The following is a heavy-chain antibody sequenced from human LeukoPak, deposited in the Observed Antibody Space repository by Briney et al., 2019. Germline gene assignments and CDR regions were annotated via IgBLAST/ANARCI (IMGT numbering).Heavy chain of an antibody. J-gene: IGHJ5*02. CDR1: GFTSSSYS. Sequence: GGSLRLSCAASGFTSSSYSMNWVRQAPGKGLEWVSSTSGSSSYIYYADSVKGRFTISRDNAKNSLYLQMNSLRAEDTAVYYCARAAIAATGKYWFDPWGQGTLVTVSS. D-gene: IGHD6-13*01. CDR2: TSGSSSYI. V-gene: IGHV3-21*01. CDR3: ARAAIAATGKYWFDP.